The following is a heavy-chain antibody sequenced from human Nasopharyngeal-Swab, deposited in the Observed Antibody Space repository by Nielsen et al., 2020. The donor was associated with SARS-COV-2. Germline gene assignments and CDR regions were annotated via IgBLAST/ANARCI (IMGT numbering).Heavy chain of an antibody. CDR3: ARDGDLNGLYY. D-gene: IGHD3-9*01. CDR2: INHSGST. CDR1: GASFSVYD. V-gene: IGHV4-34*01. J-gene: IGHJ4*02. Sequence: SETLSLTCAVYGASFSVYDWSWIRQSPGKGLEWIGEINHSGSTKHNPSLKSRVTISVDTSKNQFSLRVNSVTAADTAVYYCARDGDLNGLYYWGQGALVTVSS.